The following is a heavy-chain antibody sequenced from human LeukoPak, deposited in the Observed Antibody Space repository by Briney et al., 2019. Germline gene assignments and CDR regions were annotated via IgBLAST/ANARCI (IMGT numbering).Heavy chain of an antibody. V-gene: IGHV1-2*02. J-gene: IGHJ4*02. CDR2: INPNSGGT. Sequence: VASVKVSCKASGYTFTGYYMHWVRQAPGQGLEWMGWINPNSGGTNYAQKFQGRVTMTRDTSISTAYMELSRLRSDDTAVYYCARVLNWASYYSDYWGQGTLVTVSS. D-gene: IGHD7-27*01. CDR3: ARVLNWASYYSDY. CDR1: GYTFTGYY.